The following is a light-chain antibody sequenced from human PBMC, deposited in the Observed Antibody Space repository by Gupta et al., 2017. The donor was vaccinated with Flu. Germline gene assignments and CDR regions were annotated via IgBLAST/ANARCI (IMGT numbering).Light chain of an antibody. CDR3: QHLNSYPPWT. CDR2: AAS. J-gene: IGKJ1*01. V-gene: IGKV1-9*01. CDR1: QAIKTY. Sequence: DIQLTQSPSFLSVSVGDRVTITCRASQAIKTYLAWYQQKPGKAPKLLIYAASTLQSGIPSRFSGSGYGTDFALTISGRQPEDFAHYYCQHLNSYPPWTFGQGTKVESK.